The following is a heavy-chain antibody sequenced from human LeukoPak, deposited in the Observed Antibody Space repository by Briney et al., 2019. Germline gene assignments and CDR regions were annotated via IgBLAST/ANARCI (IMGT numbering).Heavy chain of an antibody. CDR2: IYSGGST. J-gene: IGHJ4*02. V-gene: IGHV3-53*01. Sequence: GGSLRLSCAASGFTVSSNYMSWVRQAPGKGLEWVSVIYSGGSTYYADSVKGRFTISRDNSKNTLYLQMNSLRAEDTAVYYCASFTWPYSSGWFDYWGQGTLVTVSS. CDR1: GFTVSSNY. D-gene: IGHD6-19*01. CDR3: ASFTWPYSSGWFDY.